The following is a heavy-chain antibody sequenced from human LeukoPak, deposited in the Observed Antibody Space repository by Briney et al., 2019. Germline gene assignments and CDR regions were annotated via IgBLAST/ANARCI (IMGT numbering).Heavy chain of an antibody. V-gene: IGHV1-2*02. CDR2: INPNSGGT. J-gene: IGHJ4*02. CDR1: GYTFTGYY. D-gene: IGHD6-19*01. Sequence: ASVKVSCKASGYTFTGYYMHWVRQAPGQGLEWMGWINPNSGGTNYAQKFQGRVTMTRDTSISTAYMELSRLRSDDTAVYYCARVLGHSSGWYSAVYYWGQGTLVTVSS. CDR3: ARVLGHSSGWYSAVYY.